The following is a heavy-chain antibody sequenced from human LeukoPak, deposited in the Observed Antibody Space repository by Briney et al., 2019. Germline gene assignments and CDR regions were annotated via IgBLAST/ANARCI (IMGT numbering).Heavy chain of an antibody. D-gene: IGHD3-10*01. V-gene: IGHV3-33*01. J-gene: IGHJ6*02. CDR3: ARSYYYGSGNYYGMDV. Sequence: GGSLRLSCAAWGFTSSSYGMHWVREAPGKGGEGGGVIWYDGSNKYYADSVKGRFTISRDNSKNLLYLQMNSLRAEDTAVYYCARSYYYGSGNYYGMDVWGQGTTVTVSS. CDR1: GFTSSSYG. CDR2: IWYDGSNK.